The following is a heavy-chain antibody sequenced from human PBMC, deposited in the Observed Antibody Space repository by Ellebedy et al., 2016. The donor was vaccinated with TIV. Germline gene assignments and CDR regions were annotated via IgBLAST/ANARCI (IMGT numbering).Heavy chain of an antibody. J-gene: IGHJ6*02. V-gene: IGHV2-70*04. CDR2: IDWDDDK. CDR3: ARIVLELREGFYYYGMDV. D-gene: IGHD1-7*01. Sequence: SGPTLVXPTQTLTLTCTFSGVSLSTGLMRVTWLRQPPGKALEWLARIDWDDDKYYSTSLKTRLNISKDTSKNQVVLTMTNMDPVDTATYYCARIVLELREGFYYYGMDVWGQGTTVTVSS. CDR1: GVSLSTGLMR.